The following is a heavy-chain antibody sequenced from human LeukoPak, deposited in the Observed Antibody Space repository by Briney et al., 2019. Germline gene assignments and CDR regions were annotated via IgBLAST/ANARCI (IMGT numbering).Heavy chain of an antibody. CDR2: INWNGGST. V-gene: IGHV3-20*04. Sequence: GGSLRLSCAASGFTFDDYGLSWVRRAPGKGLEWASGINWNGGSTGYADSVKGRFTISRDNAKNSLYLQMNSLRAEDTALYYCARAGLYNWNYEGTAHFDYWGQGALVTVSS. CDR1: GFTFDDYG. D-gene: IGHD1-7*01. J-gene: IGHJ4*02. CDR3: ARAGLYNWNYEGTAHFDY.